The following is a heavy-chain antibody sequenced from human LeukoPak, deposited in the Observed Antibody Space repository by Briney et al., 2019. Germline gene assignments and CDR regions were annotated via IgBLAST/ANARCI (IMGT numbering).Heavy chain of an antibody. V-gene: IGHV4-59*01. D-gene: IGHD1-26*01. Sequence: SETLSLTCTVSGGSISSYYWSWIRQPPGKGLEWIGYIYYSGSTNYNPSLKSRVTISVDTSKNQFSLKLSSVTAADTAVYYCARLATLTGGWFDPWGQGTLVTVSP. CDR3: ARLATLTGGWFDP. CDR2: IYYSGST. CDR1: GGSISSYY. J-gene: IGHJ5*02.